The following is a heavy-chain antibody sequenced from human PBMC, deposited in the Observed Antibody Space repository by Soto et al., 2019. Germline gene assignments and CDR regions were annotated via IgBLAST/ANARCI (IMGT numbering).Heavy chain of an antibody. CDR1: GGTFSSYA. CDR3: AYYYDSRGYSEYYYYGMDV. V-gene: IGHV1-69*01. J-gene: IGHJ6*01. CDR2: LIPIFGTA. Sequence: QVQLVQSGAEVKKHGSSVKVSCKASGGTFSSYAISWVRQAPGHGLEWMGGLIPIFGTANYAQKFQGRVTMTADESTSTAYMELSSLRSEDTAVYYCAYYYDSRGYSEYYYYGMDVWGQGTPVTVSS. D-gene: IGHD3-22*01.